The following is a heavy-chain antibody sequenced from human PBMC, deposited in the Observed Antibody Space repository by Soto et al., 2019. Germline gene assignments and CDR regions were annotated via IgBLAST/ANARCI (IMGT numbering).Heavy chain of an antibody. CDR3: ARQGIGKLHGLVDV. CDR2: VYYNGGS. D-gene: IGHD1-7*01. Sequence: QVQLQESGPGLVKPSETLSLTCTVSGGSIDGYNCAWIRQPPGKALEWVGYVYYNGGSSYNPSLTSRVTLSMDTSKSLFSLQLRSVTAADTAVYYCARQGIGKLHGLVDVWGRGTTVTVSS. J-gene: IGHJ6*02. V-gene: IGHV4-59*08. CDR1: GGSIDGYN.